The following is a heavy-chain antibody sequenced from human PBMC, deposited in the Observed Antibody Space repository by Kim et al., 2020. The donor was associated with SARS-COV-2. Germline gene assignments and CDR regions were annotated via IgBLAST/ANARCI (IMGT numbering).Heavy chain of an antibody. D-gene: IGHD3-10*02. CDR3: ANVGGLDY. J-gene: IGHJ4*02. V-gene: IGHV3-7*01. CDR2: IKKDGGEK. CDR1: GFTFSAYW. Sequence: GGSLRLSCAASGFTFSAYWMSWVRQAPGKGLEWVANIKKDGGEKYYVDSVEGRFTISRDNAKNSLYLQMNSLRVEDTAVYYCANVGGLDYWGQGTSVTV.